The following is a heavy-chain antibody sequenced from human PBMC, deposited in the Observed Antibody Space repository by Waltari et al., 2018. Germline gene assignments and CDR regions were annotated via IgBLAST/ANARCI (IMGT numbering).Heavy chain of an antibody. CDR2: ISGSGGST. CDR1: GFTFSSYA. V-gene: IGHV3-23*01. Sequence: EVQLLESGGGLVQPGGSLRLSCAASGFTFSSYAMSWVRQVPGKGLEWVSAISGSGGSTYYADSVKGRFTISRDNSKNTLYLQMNSLRAEDTAVYYCAKIIIFGSSFVSKIYYFDYWGQGTLVTVSS. J-gene: IGHJ4*02. CDR3: AKIIIFGSSFVSKIYYFDY. D-gene: IGHD6-13*01.